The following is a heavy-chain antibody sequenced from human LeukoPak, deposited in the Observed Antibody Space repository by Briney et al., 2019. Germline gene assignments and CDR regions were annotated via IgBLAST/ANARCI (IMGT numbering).Heavy chain of an antibody. J-gene: IGHJ4*02. CDR1: GFTFSSYW. D-gene: IGHD3-22*01. V-gene: IGHV3-7*01. CDR3: ARVYGVRGDSSGPAGY. Sequence: GGSLRLSCAASGFTFSSYWMSWVRQAPGKGLEWVANIKQDGSETYYVDSVKGRFTISRDNAKNSLYLQMNSLRAEDTAVYYCARVYGVRGDSSGPAGYWGQGTLVTVSS. CDR2: IKQDGSET.